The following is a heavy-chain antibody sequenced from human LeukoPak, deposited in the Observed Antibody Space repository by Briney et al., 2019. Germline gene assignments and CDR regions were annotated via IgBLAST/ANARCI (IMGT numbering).Heavy chain of an antibody. J-gene: IGHJ4*02. D-gene: IGHD1-7*01. CDR3: AKDHVRGSITGTTVDY. Sequence: GGSLRLSCAASGFTFSNYAMNWVRQAPGKGLEWVTAISGSGDSTYYADSVKGRFTISRDNSKSTLYLQMNSLRAADTAVYYCAKDHVRGSITGTTVDYWGQGTLVAVSS. V-gene: IGHV3-23*01. CDR2: ISGSGDST. CDR1: GFTFSNYA.